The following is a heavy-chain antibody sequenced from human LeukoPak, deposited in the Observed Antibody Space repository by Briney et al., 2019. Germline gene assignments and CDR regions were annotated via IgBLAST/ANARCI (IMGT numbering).Heavy chain of an antibody. Sequence: GDSLKTSCKGPGYRFNTYWMGFGRQMPGKGLEWMGIIYPGDSDTRYSPSFQGQVTISADKSINTAFLQWSSLRASDTAMYYCARRGTNEYFDLWGRGTLVTVSS. V-gene: IGHV5-51*01. J-gene: IGHJ2*01. CDR2: IYPGDSDT. D-gene: IGHD1-1*01. CDR1: GYRFNTYW. CDR3: ARRGTNEYFDL.